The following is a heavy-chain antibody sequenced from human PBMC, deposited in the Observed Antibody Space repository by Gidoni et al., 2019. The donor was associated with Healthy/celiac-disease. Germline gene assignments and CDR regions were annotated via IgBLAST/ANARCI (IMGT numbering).Heavy chain of an antibody. D-gene: IGHD7-27*01. J-gene: IGHJ4*02. CDR1: GFTFDDYA. V-gene: IGHV3-9*01. CDR2: ISWNSGSI. Sequence: EVQLVESGGGLVQPGRSLRLSCAASGFTFDDYAMHWVRQAPGKGLEWVSGISWNSGSIGYADSVKGRFTISRDNAKNSLYLQMNSLRAEDTALYYCAPNGAHSSWGQGTLVTVSS. CDR3: APNGAHSS.